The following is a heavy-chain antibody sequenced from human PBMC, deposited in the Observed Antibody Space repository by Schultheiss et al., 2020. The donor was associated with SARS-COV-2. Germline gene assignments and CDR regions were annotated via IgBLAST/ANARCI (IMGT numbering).Heavy chain of an antibody. Sequence: SGPTLVKPTQTLTLTCTFSGFSLTTTGVGVGWVRQPPGKALEWLALIYWNDDKRYSPSLKSRLTITKDTSKNQVVLTMTNMDPVDTATYYCARILGGSYYYYGMDVWGQGTTVTVSS. CDR2: IYWNDDK. CDR1: GFSLTTTGVG. CDR3: ARILGGSYYYYGMDV. D-gene: IGHD1-26*01. V-gene: IGHV2-5*01. J-gene: IGHJ6*02.